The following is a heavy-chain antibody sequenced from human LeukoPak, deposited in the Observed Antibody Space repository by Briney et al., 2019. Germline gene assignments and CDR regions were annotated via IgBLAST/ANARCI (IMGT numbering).Heavy chain of an antibody. D-gene: IGHD1-14*01. V-gene: IGHV3-30-3*01. CDR2: ISHEGSIQ. Sequence: GGSLRLSCAASGFTFSTLTMYWVRQAPGKGLEWVAVISHEGSIQYYADSVRGRFTISRDNSKKTVSLQMNSLRGEDTAVYFCVGDRIPGPPDYFDYRGQGTLVTVSS. CDR1: GFTFSTLT. CDR3: VGDRIPGPPDYFDY. J-gene: IGHJ4*02.